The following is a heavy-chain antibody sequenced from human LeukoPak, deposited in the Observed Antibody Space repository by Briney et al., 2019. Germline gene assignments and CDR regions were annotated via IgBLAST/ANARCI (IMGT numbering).Heavy chain of an antibody. CDR2: ISWNSGSI. D-gene: IGHD1-1*01. CDR3: AKDLSHNWNDGFDY. V-gene: IGHV3-9*03. Sequence: GGSLRLSCAASGFTFDDYAMHWVRQAPGKGLEWVSGISWNSGSIGYADSVKGRFTISRDNAKNSLYLQTNSLRAEDMALYYCAKDLSHNWNDGFDYWGQGTLVTVSS. J-gene: IGHJ4*02. CDR1: GFTFDDYA.